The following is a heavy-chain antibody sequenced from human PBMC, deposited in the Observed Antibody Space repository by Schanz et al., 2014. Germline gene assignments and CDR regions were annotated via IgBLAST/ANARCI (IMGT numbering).Heavy chain of an antibody. Sequence: QVQLVQSGAEVKKPGASVKVSCKASGYTLTGFGVSWVRQAPGQGREWMGWISAYSGNSKYAQKLQGRVTMTTDTSTNTAYMELRSLTSDDTAVYYCARFNSGSHSPPYYYSGMDVWGQGTTVTVSS. CDR1: GYTLTGFG. CDR3: ARFNSGSHSPPYYYSGMDV. D-gene: IGHD1-26*01. J-gene: IGHJ6*02. V-gene: IGHV1-18*01. CDR2: ISAYSGNS.